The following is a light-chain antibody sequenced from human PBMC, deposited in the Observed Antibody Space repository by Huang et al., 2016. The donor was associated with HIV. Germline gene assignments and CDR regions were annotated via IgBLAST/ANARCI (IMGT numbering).Light chain of an antibody. CDR1: QSLNNY. CDR2: SAS. CDR3: QQTFSVPLT. J-gene: IGKJ4*01. V-gene: IGKV1-39*01. Sequence: DLQMTQSPSSLSASVGDRVTITCRASQSLNNYLNWYQQKPGKAPNLLIYSASTLQSGVPTRFSGGVSGTVFTLTISNLQPEDYATYYCQQTFSVPLTFGGGTKVEIK.